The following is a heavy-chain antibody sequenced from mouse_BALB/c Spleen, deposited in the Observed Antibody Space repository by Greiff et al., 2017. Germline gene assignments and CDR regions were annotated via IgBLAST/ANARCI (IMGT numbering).Heavy chain of an antibody. Sequence: DVMLVESGGGLVKPGGSLKLSCAASGFTFSSYYMSWVRQTPEKRLELVAAINSNGGSTYYPDTVKGRFTISRDNAKNTLYLQMSSLKSEDTALYYCARLYDGYFSWFAYWGQGTLVTVSA. V-gene: IGHV5-6-2*01. D-gene: IGHD2-3*01. CDR3: ARLYDGYFSWFAY. CDR2: INSNGGST. J-gene: IGHJ3*01. CDR1: GFTFSSYY.